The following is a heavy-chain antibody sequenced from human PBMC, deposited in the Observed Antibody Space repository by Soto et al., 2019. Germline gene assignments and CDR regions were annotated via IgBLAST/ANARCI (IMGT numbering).Heavy chain of an antibody. CDR1: GDSITTTTYY. V-gene: IGHV4-39*01. J-gene: IGHJ4*02. D-gene: IGHD5-18*01. CDR3: AKYTSGTMRDY. Sequence: QLQLQASGPGLVKPSETLSLTCTVSGDSITTTTYYWGWIRQSPGKGLEWIGSFHYTGRTSYNPSLTRRVTILVDTSRNQFSLILNDVTAADTAVYYCAKYTSGTMRDYWGQGTLVTVSS. CDR2: FHYTGRT.